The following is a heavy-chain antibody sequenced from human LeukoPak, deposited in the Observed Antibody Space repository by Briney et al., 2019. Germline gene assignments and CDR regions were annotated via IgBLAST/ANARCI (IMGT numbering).Heavy chain of an antibody. CDR1: GYTFTSYA. CDR3: ARSYYDILGTDYGMDV. Sequence: SVKVSCKASGYTFTSYAISWVRQAPGQGLEWMGGIIPIFGTANYAQKFQGRVTITADESTSTAYMELSSLRSEDTAVYYCARSYYDILGTDYGMDVWGQGTTVTVSS. D-gene: IGHD3-9*01. J-gene: IGHJ6*02. CDR2: IIPIFGTA. V-gene: IGHV1-69*13.